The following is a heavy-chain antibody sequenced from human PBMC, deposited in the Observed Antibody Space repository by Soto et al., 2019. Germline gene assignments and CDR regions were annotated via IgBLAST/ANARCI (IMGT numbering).Heavy chain of an antibody. Sequence: QVQLQESGPGLVKPSGTLSLTCAVSGGSISSSNWWSWVRQPPGKGLEWIGEIYHSGSTNYNPSLNRRVTIAVEKPKHQFSLKLTSVTAADTAVYYCARTFGLSSGWYQPYFDYWGQGTLVTVSS. J-gene: IGHJ4*02. CDR3: ARTFGLSSGWYQPYFDY. V-gene: IGHV4-4*02. CDR1: GGSISSSNW. CDR2: IYHSGST. D-gene: IGHD6-19*01.